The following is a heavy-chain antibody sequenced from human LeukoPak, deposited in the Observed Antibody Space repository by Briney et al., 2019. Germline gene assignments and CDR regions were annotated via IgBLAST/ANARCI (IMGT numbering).Heavy chain of an antibody. J-gene: IGHJ6*04. D-gene: IGHD6-13*01. CDR3: ARDRVETGIAAAATSPDV. CDR2: INPSGGST. V-gene: IGHV1-46*01. Sequence: ASVKVSCKASGYTFTSYYMHWVRQAPGQGLEWMGIINPSGGSTSYAQKFQGRVTMTRDMPTSTVYMELSSLRSEDTAVYYCARDRVETGIAAAATSPDVWGKGTTVTVSS. CDR1: GYTFTSYY.